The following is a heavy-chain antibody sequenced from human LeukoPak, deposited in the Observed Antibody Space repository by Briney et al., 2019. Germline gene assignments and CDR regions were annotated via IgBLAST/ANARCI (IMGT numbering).Heavy chain of an antibody. V-gene: IGHV3-72*01. D-gene: IGHD3-10*01. J-gene: IGHJ4*02. CDR1: GFSFSDDY. CDR2: IRNKAHSYTT. Sequence: PGGSLRLSCAASGFSFSDDYMDWVRQAPGKGLEWIGRIRNKAHSYTTEYAASVKGRFTVSRDDSKNSLYLQMNSLKTEDTGVYFCTRTTLPLGVNYGHYLDSWGQGTLVTVSS. CDR3: TRTTLPLGVNYGHYLDS.